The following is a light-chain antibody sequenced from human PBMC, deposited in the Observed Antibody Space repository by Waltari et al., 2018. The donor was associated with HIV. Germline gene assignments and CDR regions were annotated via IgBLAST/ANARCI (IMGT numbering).Light chain of an antibody. Sequence: QLVLTQSPSASASLGASVKLTCTLSSGHSSYAIAWHQQQPEKGPRCLLQLNSDGIHSKGDGIPDRFSGSSSVAERYLTISSLQSEDEADYYCQTWGTGIWVFGGGTKLTVL. CDR3: QTWGTGIWV. J-gene: IGLJ3*02. V-gene: IGLV4-69*01. CDR1: SGHSSYA. CDR2: LNSDGIH.